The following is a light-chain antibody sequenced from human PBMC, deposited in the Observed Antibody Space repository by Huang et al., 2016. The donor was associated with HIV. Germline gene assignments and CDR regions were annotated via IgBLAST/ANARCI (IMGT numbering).Light chain of an antibody. J-gene: IGKJ4*01. CDR3: QQYLNVPPT. Sequence: DIQMTQSPSSLSASVGDRVTITCQASQDISNYLNWYQQKPGKAPKLLIYDASNLETGVPSRFSGRASGTDFTFTIDSLHPEDVATYYCQQYLNVPPTFGGGTKVDI. CDR2: DAS. CDR1: QDISNY. V-gene: IGKV1-33*01.